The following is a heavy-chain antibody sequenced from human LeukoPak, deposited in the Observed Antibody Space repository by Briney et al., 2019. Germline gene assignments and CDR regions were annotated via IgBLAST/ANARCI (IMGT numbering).Heavy chain of an antibody. J-gene: IGHJ4*02. D-gene: IGHD6-13*01. CDR2: IIPIFGTA. CDR1: VGTFSSYA. V-gene: IGHV1-69*13. CDR3: ARVGSSSWYSFDY. Sequence: GASVKVSCKASVGTFSSYAISWVRQAPGQGLEWMGGIIPIFGTANYAQKFQGRVTITADESTSTAYMELSRLRSDDTAVYYCARVGSSSWYSFDYWGQGTLVTVSS.